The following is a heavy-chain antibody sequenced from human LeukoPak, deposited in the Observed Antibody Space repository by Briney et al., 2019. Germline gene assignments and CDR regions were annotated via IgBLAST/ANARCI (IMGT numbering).Heavy chain of an antibody. Sequence: SQTLSLTCAISGDSVSSNSASWNWIRQSPSRGLEWLGRTYYRSKWYNDYPVSVKSRITINPDTSKNQFSLQLNSVTPEDTAVYYVQGAGNQLTNGGVDIWGLGTMVTVSS. J-gene: IGHJ3*02. CDR3: QGAGNQLTNGGVDI. D-gene: IGHD4-23*01. V-gene: IGHV6-1*01. CDR2: TYYRSKWYN. CDR1: GDSVSSNSAS.